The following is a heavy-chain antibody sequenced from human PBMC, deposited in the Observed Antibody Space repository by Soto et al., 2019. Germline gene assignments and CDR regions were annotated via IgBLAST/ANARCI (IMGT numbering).Heavy chain of an antibody. D-gene: IGHD3-22*01. Sequence: ASVKVSCKASDYTFTNYGIIWVRQAPGQGLEWMGWISAYNGNTNYAQKLQGRVTMTTDTSTSTAYMELRSLRSDDTAVYYCACFPYYYDSSGTNPNYFDYWGQGTLVTVSS. CDR3: ACFPYYYDSSGTNPNYFDY. V-gene: IGHV1-18*01. CDR2: ISAYNGNT. CDR1: DYTFTNYG. J-gene: IGHJ4*02.